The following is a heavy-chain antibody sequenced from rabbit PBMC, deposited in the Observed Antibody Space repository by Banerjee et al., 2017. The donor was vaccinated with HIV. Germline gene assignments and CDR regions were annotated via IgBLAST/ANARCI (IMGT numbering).Heavy chain of an antibody. CDR1: GFSFSSSYY. J-gene: IGHJ4*01. CDR2: IYTGSGST. V-gene: IGHV1S40*01. CDR3: ARGLVAGVLDL. D-gene: IGHD3-3*01. Sequence: QSLEESGGDLVKPGASLTLTCTASGFSFSSSYYMCWVRQAPGKGLEWIGCIYTGSGSTYYANWAKGRFTISKTSTTVTLQMTSLTAADTATYFCARGLVAGVLDLWGPGTLVTV.